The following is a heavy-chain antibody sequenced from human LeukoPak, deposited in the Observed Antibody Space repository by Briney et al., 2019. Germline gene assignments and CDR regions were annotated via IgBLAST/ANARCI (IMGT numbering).Heavy chain of an antibody. D-gene: IGHD4-23*01. J-gene: IGHJ4*02. CDR2: ISSSADST. V-gene: IGHV3-23*01. CDR3: AKPLEKYSYGGNFDY. Sequence: GGSLRLSCEASGFTFSSYAMSWVRQAPGKGLAWVSVISSSADSTYYADSVKGRFTISRDNSKNTLYLQMNNVRAEDTAVYYCAKPLEKYSYGGNFDYCGQGILVTVSS. CDR1: GFTFSSYA.